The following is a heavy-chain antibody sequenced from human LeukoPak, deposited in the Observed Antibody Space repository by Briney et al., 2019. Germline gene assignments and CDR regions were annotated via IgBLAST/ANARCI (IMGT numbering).Heavy chain of an antibody. J-gene: IGHJ3*02. V-gene: IGHV4-4*07. Sequence: SETLSLTCTVSGGSISGYYWTWIRQPAGKGLEWIGRIYSSGSTGYNPSLKSRVTMPVDTSKNQFSLKLSSVTAADTAVYYCARGWSGRVTAADIWGRGTMVTVSS. CDR2: IYSSGST. CDR1: GGSISGYY. CDR3: ARGWSGRVTAADI. D-gene: IGHD3-3*01.